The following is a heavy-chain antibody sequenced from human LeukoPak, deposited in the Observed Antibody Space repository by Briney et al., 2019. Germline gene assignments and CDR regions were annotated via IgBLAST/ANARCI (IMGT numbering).Heavy chain of an antibody. CDR2: IYYSGST. CDR3: ASWYYYGSGQRGLDY. D-gene: IGHD3-10*01. Sequence: SQTLSLTCTVSGGSISSGDYYWSWIRQPPGKGLEWIGYIYYSGSTYYNPSLKSRITISVDTSKNQFSLKLSSVTAADTAGYYCASWYYYGSGQRGLDYWGQGTLVTVSS. J-gene: IGHJ4*02. CDR1: GGSISSGDYY. V-gene: IGHV4-30-4*08.